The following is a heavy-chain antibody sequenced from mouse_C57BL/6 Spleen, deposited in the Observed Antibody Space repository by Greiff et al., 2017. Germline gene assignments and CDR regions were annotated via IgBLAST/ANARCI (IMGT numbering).Heavy chain of an antibody. CDR2: ISYDGSN. V-gene: IGHV3-6*01. CDR1: GYSITSGYY. Sequence: EVKLVESGPGLVKPSQSLSLTCSVTGYSITSGYYWNWIRQFPGNKLEWMGYISYDGSNNYNPSLKNRISITRDTSKNQFFLKLNSVTTEDTATYYCAREGYDLGAMDYWGQGTSVTVSS. J-gene: IGHJ4*01. CDR3: AREGYDLGAMDY. D-gene: IGHD2-4*01.